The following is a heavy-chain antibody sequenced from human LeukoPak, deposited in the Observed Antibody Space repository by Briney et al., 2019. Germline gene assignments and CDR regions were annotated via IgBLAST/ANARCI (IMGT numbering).Heavy chain of an antibody. D-gene: IGHD5-24*01. CDR3: ARFSSDGYNLDY. CDR2: IYYSGST. CDR1: GGSISTYY. Sequence: SETLSLTCSVSGGSISTYYWSWIRQLPGKGLEWIGYIYYSGSTNYNSSLKSRVTISVDTSKNQFSLKLSSVTAADTAVYYCARFSSDGYNLDYWGQGTLVTVSS. V-gene: IGHV4-59*01. J-gene: IGHJ4*02.